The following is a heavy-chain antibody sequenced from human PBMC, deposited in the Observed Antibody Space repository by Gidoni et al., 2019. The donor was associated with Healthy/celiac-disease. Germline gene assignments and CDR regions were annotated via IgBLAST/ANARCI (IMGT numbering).Heavy chain of an antibody. CDR3: AREPLWFGELLYYFDY. D-gene: IGHD3-10*01. J-gene: IGHJ4*02. CDR1: GGSFSGYY. CDR2: INHSGST. Sequence: QVQLQQWGAGLLKPSETLSLTCAVYGGSFSGYYWSWIRQPPGKGLEWIGEINHSGSTNYNPSLKSRVTISVDTSKNQFSLKLSSVTAADTAVYYCAREPLWFGELLYYFDYWGQGTLVTVSS. V-gene: IGHV4-34*01.